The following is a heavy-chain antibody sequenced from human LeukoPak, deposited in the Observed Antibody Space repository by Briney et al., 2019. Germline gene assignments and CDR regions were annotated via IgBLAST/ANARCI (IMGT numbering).Heavy chain of an antibody. V-gene: IGHV3-9*01. CDR1: GFTFDNSA. CDR2: ISWNSAGI. J-gene: IGHJ3*01. D-gene: IGHD2-8*02. CDR3: AKATRSSLVASFDV. Sequence: GGSLRLSCAASGFTFDNSAMHWVRQAPGKGLEWVSDISWNSAGIHYADSVKGRFTISRDNAKNSLYLQMNSLRAEDTALYYCAKATRSSLVASFDVWGQGTMVTVSS.